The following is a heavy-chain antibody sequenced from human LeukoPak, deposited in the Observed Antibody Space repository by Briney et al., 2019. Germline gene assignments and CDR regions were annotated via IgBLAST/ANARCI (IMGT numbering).Heavy chain of an antibody. CDR2: MNPNSGNT. V-gene: IGHV1-8*01. J-gene: IGHJ5*02. D-gene: IGHD2-15*01. Sequence: ASVKVSCKASGYTFTSYDINWVRQATGPGLEWMGWMNPNSGNTGYAQKFQGRVTMTTDTSTSTAYMELRSLRSDDTAVYYCARQASYCSGGSCYGWFDNWGQGTLVTVSS. CDR3: ARQASYCSGGSCYGWFDN. CDR1: GYTFTSYD.